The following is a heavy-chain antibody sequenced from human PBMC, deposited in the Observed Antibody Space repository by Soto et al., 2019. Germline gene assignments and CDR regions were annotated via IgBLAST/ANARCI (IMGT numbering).Heavy chain of an antibody. CDR3: ARARYNWNDGGYYYYYDMDV. CDR2: TNHRGRT. J-gene: IGHJ6*02. Sequence: SETLSLTCAVYGGSFSGYYSSRLRQTPGQGLEWNRETNHRGRTNSNPSLKSRVTISVDTSKNQFSLKLSSVTAADKAVYYCARARYNWNDGGYYYYYDMDVWGQRTTVTASS. D-gene: IGHD1-1*01. V-gene: IGHV4-34*01. CDR1: GGSFSGYY.